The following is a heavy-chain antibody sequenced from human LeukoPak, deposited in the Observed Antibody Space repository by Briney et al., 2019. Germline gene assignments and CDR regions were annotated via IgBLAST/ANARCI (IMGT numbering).Heavy chain of an antibody. J-gene: IGHJ3*02. CDR1: GFTFRAHS. CDR3: ARVERSGWYALGAFDI. CDR2: TSYDGSKK. V-gene: IGHV3-30-3*01. Sequence: GRPLRLSCAASGFTFRAHSMHWVRQAPGKGLEWVAFTSYDGSKKYYGDSVKGRFTISRDNSKNTLYLEVSTLRAEDTAVYYCARVERSGWYALGAFDIWGQGTMVTVSS. D-gene: IGHD6-19*01.